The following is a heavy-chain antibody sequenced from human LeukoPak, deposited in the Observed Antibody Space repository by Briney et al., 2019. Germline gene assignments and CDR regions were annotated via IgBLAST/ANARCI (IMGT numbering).Heavy chain of an antibody. CDR2: ISAGGDYT. D-gene: IGHD1-26*01. CDR3: ANGFRWEFVDY. J-gene: IGHJ4*02. V-gene: IGHV3-23*01. Sequence: GGSLRLSCAASGITFSSYAMSWVRQAPGKGLEWVSAISAGGDYTYYADPVEGRFTISRDNPKNTLYLQMNSLRAEDTAVYYCANGFRWEFVDYWGQGTLVTVSS. CDR1: GITFSSYA.